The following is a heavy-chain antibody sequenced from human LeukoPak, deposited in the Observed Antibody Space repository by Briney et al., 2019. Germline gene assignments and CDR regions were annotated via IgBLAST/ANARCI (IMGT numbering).Heavy chain of an antibody. CDR3: ALVRDLTFDY. Sequence: GASVKVSCKPSGGTFGTYSITWVRQAPGQGLEYMGVFNPNFGSANYAQKFQGRVTITTDETTSTAYMELSGLTSDDTAVYYCALVRDLTFDYWGQGTLVTVSS. CDR1: GGTFGTYS. J-gene: IGHJ4*02. V-gene: IGHV1-69*05. D-gene: IGHD6-6*01. CDR2: FNPNFGSA.